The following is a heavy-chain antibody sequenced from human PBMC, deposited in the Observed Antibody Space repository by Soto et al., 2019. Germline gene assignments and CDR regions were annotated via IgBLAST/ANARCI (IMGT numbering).Heavy chain of an antibody. CDR1: GDSVSSNSAA. J-gene: IGHJ6*03. CDR2: TYYRSKWYN. CDR3: ARARYCSGGSCEGTYYYYYMDV. Sequence: SPTLSLTCAISGDSVSSNSAAWNWIRQSPSRGLEWLGRTYYRSKWYNDYAVSVKSRITINPDTSKNQFSLQLNSVTPEDTAVYYCARARYCSGGSCEGTYYYYYMDVWGKGTTVTVSS. V-gene: IGHV6-1*01. D-gene: IGHD2-15*01.